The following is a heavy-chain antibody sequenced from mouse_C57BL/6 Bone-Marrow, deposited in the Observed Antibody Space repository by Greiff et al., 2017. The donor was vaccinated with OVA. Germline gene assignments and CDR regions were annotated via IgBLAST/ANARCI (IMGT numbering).Heavy chain of an antibody. V-gene: IGHV5-6*01. CDR1: GFTFSSYG. CDR3: SRHGDYGSFFDY. D-gene: IGHD1-1*01. J-gene: IGHJ2*01. Sequence: EVQLMESGGDLVKPGGSLKLSCAASGFTFSSYGMSWVRQTPDQRLEWVATISSGGSYTYYPDSVKGRFTISRDNAKNTLYLQMSSLKSEDTAMYFCSRHGDYGSFFDYWGQGTTLTVSS. CDR2: ISSGGSYT.